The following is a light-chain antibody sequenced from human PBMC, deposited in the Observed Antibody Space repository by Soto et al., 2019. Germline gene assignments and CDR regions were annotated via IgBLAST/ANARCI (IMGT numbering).Light chain of an antibody. CDR2: AAS. J-gene: IGKJ2*01. Sequence: DIQMTQSPSSLSASVGDRVTITCRASQSINTYLNWYQLKPGKAPNLLIYAASSLQSGVPSRFSGSGSGTYFTLAISSLQPEDAATYYCQQSYSAPRTFGQGNKLEIK. V-gene: IGKV1-39*01. CDR1: QSINTY. CDR3: QQSYSAPRT.